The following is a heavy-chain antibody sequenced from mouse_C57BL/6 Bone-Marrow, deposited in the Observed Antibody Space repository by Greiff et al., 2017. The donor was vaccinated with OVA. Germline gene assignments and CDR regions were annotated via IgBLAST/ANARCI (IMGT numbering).Heavy chain of an antibody. J-gene: IGHJ4*01. CDR1: GYTFTDYY. CDR2: IYPGSGNN. CDR3: AKTAQAGPHYYAMDY. D-gene: IGHD3-2*02. V-gene: IGHV1-76*01. Sequence: QVQLQQSGAELVRPGASVKLSCKASGYTFTDYYINRVKQRPGQGLEWIARIYPGSGNNYYNEKFKGKATLTAEKSSSTAYMQLSSLTSEDSAVYFCAKTAQAGPHYYAMDYWGQGTSVTVSS.